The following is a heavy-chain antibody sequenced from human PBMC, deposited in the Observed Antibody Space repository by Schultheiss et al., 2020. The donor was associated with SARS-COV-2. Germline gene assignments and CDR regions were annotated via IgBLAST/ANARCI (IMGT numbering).Heavy chain of an antibody. D-gene: IGHD2-8*01. V-gene: IGHV1-69*13. CDR3: AREIRPEGNRRWCWFDP. J-gene: IGHJ5*02. CDR1: GGTFSSYA. Sequence: SVKVSCKASGGTFSSYAISWVRQAPGQGLEWMGGIIPIFGTANYAQKFQGRVTITADESTSTAYMELSSLRSEDTAVYYCAREIRPEGNRRWCWFDPWGQGTLVTVSS. CDR2: IIPIFGTA.